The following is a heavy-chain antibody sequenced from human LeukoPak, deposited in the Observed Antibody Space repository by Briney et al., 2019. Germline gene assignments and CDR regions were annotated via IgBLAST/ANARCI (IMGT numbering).Heavy chain of an antibody. D-gene: IGHD3-22*01. J-gene: IGHJ4*02. Sequence: ASVKVSCKASGYTFTSFGISWVREAPGQGLEWMGCISAYNGNTNNAQKLQGRDTITTDTSTSTAYMELRSLRSDDTAVYCCARDLIPIYYYDSSGYYPGVYWGQGTLVTVSS. CDR1: GYTFTSFG. CDR3: ARDLIPIYYYDSSGYYPGVY. CDR2: ISAYNGNT. V-gene: IGHV1-18*01.